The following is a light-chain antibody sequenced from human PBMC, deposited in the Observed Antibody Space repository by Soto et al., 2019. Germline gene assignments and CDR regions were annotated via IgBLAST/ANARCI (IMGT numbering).Light chain of an antibody. Sequence: DIVMTQSPDSLAVSLGERATINCKSSQSVLYSSNNKNYLAWYQQKPGQPPKLLIYWASTRESGVPDRFSGSGSETDFTLTSSLQAEDVAVYYCQQYYRPWTFGQGTKVEIK. CDR1: QSVLYSSNNKNY. J-gene: IGKJ1*01. CDR2: WAS. CDR3: QQYYRPWT. V-gene: IGKV4-1*01.